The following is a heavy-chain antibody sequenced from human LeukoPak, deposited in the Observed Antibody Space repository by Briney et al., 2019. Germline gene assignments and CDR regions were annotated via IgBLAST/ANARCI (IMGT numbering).Heavy chain of an antibody. CDR1: GGSISSSSYY. V-gene: IGHV4-39*07. CDR2: IYYSGST. Sequence: SETLSLTCTVSGGSISSSSYYWGWIRQPPGKGLEWIGSIYYSGSTYYNPSLKSRVTISVDTSKNQFSLKLSSVTAADTAVYYCARAAPNYSSSWLIKYYFDYWGQGTLVTVSS. D-gene: IGHD6-13*01. CDR3: ARAAPNYSSSWLIKYYFDY. J-gene: IGHJ4*02.